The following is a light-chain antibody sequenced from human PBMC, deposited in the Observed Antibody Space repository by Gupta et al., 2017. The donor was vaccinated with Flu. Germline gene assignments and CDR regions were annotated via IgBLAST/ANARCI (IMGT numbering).Light chain of an antibody. J-gene: IGLJ2*01. CDR3: QVWDGGSDHPCI. V-gene: IGLV3-21*02. CDR1: NIGRKS. CDR2: DDS. Sequence: SSVLTQPLSVSVAPGQTARITCGTDNIGRKSVHWYQQKAGQAPALVVSDDSDRPSGIPARFSGSNSGDTATLTISRVEAGDEADYYCQVWDGGSDHPCIFDGGTKLTVL.